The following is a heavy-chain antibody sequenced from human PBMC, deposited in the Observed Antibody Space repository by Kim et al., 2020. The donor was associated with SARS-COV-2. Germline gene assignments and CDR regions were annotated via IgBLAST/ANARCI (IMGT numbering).Heavy chain of an antibody. CDR3: ARKYSSYFDY. D-gene: IGHD6-6*01. CDR1: GGSISSGSYY. V-gene: IGHV4-61*02. Sequence: SETLSLTCTVSGGSISSGSYYWSWIRQPAGKGLEWIGRIYTSGSTNYNPSLKSRVTISVDTSKNQFSLKLSSVTAADTAVYYCARKYSSYFDYWGQGTLVTVSS. J-gene: IGHJ4*02. CDR2: IYTSGST.